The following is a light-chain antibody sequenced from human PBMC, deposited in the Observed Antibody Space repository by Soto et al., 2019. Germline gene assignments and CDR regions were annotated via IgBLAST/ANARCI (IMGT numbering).Light chain of an antibody. J-gene: IGLJ1*01. Sequence: QSALTQPRSVSGSPGQSVTISCTGTNSDVGGYNFFSWYQQYPGKVPKLMIYDVSKRSSGVPDRFSGSKSGNTASLNISGLQAEDEADYYCCSYADSFYVFGSGTKLTVL. CDR2: DVS. CDR1: NSDVGGYNF. CDR3: CSYADSFYV. V-gene: IGLV2-11*01.